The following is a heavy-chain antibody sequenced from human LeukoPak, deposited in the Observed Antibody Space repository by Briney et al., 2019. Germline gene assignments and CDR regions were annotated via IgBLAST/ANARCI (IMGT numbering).Heavy chain of an antibody. Sequence: GESLKISCKGSGYTFASHRIGWVRQMPGKGLEWMGIIYPGDSDTRYSPSFQGQVTMSADKSISTAYLQWSSLKASDTAMYYCARRAYSYGLGFDPWGQGTLVTVSS. D-gene: IGHD5-18*01. CDR3: ARRAYSYGLGFDP. CDR2: IYPGDSDT. CDR1: GYTFASHR. J-gene: IGHJ5*02. V-gene: IGHV5-51*01.